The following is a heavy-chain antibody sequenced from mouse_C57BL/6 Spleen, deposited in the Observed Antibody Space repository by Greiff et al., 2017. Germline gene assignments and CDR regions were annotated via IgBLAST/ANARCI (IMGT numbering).Heavy chain of an antibody. Sequence: QVTLKESGPGILQSSQTLSLTCSFSGFSLSTSGMGVSWIRQPSGKGLEWLAHIYWDDDKRYNPSLKSRLTISKDTSRNQVFLKITSVDTADTATYYCARIDYLAWCAYWGQGTLVTVSA. V-gene: IGHV8-12*01. J-gene: IGHJ3*01. D-gene: IGHD2-4*01. CDR1: GFSLSTSGMG. CDR3: ARIDYLAWCAY. CDR2: IYWDDDK.